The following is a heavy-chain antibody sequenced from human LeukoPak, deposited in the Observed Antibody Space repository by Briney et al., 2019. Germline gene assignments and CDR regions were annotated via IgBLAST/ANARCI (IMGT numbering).Heavy chain of an antibody. CDR2: IWYGGSNK. Sequence: GGSLRLSCAASGFTFITYGMHWVRQAPGKGLEWVALIWYGGSNKYYADSVKGRFTISRDNSKNTLYLQMDSLRAEDTAVYYCARDLRKGTYFDSWGQGTLVTVSS. CDR3: ARDLRKGTYFDS. J-gene: IGHJ4*02. D-gene: IGHD3-10*01. CDR1: GFTFITYG. V-gene: IGHV3-33*01.